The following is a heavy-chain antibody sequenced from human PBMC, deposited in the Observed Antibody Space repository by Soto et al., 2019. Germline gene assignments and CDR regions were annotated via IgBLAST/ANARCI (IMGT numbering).Heavy chain of an antibody. CDR3: ARDHGGGGLTLEY. J-gene: IGHJ4*02. V-gene: IGHV3-11*01. D-gene: IGHD3-16*01. CDR1: GFIFSDYY. CDR2: ISNSGRIT. Sequence: QVHLEESGGGLVKPGGALRLSCTASGFIFSDYYMSWISPAPGKGLEWVSDISNSGRITHHADSVEGRFTISRDNAKDSLYLQMNSLRPEDSAIYYCARDHGGGGLTLEYWGQGTLGTVSS.